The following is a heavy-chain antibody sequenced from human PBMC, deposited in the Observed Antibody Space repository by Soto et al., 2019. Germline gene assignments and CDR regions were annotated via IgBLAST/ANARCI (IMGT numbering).Heavy chain of an antibody. CDR1: GFTFRSYA. J-gene: IGHJ4*02. D-gene: IGHD1-26*01. CDR3: AKAVGTTIDFAHFDF. CDR2: ISGSADST. Sequence: GGSLRLSCAASGFTFRSYAINWVRQAPGKGLEWVSGISGSADSTYFADSVRGRFTISRDNSKSTLYLQMNSLRVEDTAIYYCAKAVGTTIDFAHFDFWGQGTLVTVSS. V-gene: IGHV3-23*01.